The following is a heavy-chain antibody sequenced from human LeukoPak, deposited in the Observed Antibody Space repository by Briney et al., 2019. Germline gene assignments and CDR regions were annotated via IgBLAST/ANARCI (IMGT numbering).Heavy chain of an antibody. Sequence: GGSLRLSCAASGFTVSRNYMSWVRQAPGKGLEWVSIIYSDDSTYYTDSVKGRFTISRDESKNTLYLQMNSLRAEDTAVYYCARGLYSSGRTPLGHFDYWGQGTLVTVSS. J-gene: IGHJ4*02. CDR2: IYSDDST. D-gene: IGHD6-19*01. V-gene: IGHV3-53*01. CDR3: ARGLYSSGRTPLGHFDY. CDR1: GFTVSRNY.